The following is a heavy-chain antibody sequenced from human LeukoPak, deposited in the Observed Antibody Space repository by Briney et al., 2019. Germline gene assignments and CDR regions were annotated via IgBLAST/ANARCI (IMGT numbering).Heavy chain of an antibody. CDR3: AKGVIAAASTGRAFDY. Sequence: GGSLRLSCAASGFTFSSYAISWVRQAPGKGREWVSGINDSGGSTYYADSVKGRFTISRDNSKNTLYLQMNSLRAEDTAVYYCAKGVIAAASTGRAFDYWGQGTLVTVSS. CDR1: GFTFSSYA. CDR2: INDSGGST. V-gene: IGHV3-23*01. D-gene: IGHD6-13*01. J-gene: IGHJ4*02.